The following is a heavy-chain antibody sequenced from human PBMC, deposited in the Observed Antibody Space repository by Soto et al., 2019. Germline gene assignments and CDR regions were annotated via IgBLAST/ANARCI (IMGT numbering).Heavy chain of an antibody. V-gene: IGHV3-74*01. CDR1: GFTFSSYW. J-gene: IGHJ4*02. CDR3: ARGYGGNNGGFDY. CDR2: INSDGSST. Sequence: EVQLVESGGGLVQPGGSLRLSCAASGFTFSSYWMHWVRQAPGKGLVWVSRINSDGSSTSYADSVKGRFTISRDNAKNTLYLQMNSPRAEDTAVYYCARGYGGNNGGFDYWGQGTLVTVSS. D-gene: IGHD4-17*01.